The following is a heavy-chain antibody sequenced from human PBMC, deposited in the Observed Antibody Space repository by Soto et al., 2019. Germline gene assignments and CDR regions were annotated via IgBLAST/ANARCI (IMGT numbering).Heavy chain of an antibody. J-gene: IGHJ6*03. V-gene: IGHV4-34*01. CDR1: GGSFSGYY. CDR2: INHSGST. Sequence: SETLSLTCAVYGGSFSGYYWSWIRQPPGKGLEWIGEINHSGSTNYNPSLKSRVTISVDTSENQFSLKLSSVTAADTAVYYCARGRTTRAYYYYYMDVWGKGTTVTVSS. CDR3: ARGRTTRAYYYYYMDV. D-gene: IGHD2-2*01.